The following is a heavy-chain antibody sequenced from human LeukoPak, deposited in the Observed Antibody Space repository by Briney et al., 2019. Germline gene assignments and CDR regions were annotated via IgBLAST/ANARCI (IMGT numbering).Heavy chain of an antibody. CDR1: GGSISSRSHY. J-gene: IGHJ4*02. Sequence: SETLSLTCTVSGGSISSRSHYWGWIRQPPGKGLEWIGSIYYSGSTYYTPSLKSRVTISVDTSKNQFSLKLSSVTAADTAVYYCARNWDPMPFDCWGQGTLVTVSS. CDR3: ARNWDPMPFDC. D-gene: IGHD7-27*01. CDR2: IYYSGST. V-gene: IGHV4-39*01.